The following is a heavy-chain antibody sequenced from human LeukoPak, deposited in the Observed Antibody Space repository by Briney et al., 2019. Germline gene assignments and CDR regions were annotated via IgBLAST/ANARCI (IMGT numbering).Heavy chain of an antibody. Sequence: ASVKVSCKASGYTFTSYDINWVRQATGQGLEWMGWMNPNSGNTGYAQKFQGRVTMTRNTSTNTVFMELSSLRSDDTAMYYCARGQGSHGQQLGDYWGQGTLVTVSS. CDR1: GYTFTSYD. V-gene: IGHV1-8*01. CDR2: MNPNSGNT. CDR3: ARGQGSHGQQLGDY. D-gene: IGHD6-13*01. J-gene: IGHJ4*02.